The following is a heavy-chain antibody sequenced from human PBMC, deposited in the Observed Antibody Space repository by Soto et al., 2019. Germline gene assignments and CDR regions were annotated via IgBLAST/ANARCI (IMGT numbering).Heavy chain of an antibody. J-gene: IGHJ5*02. V-gene: IGHV4-34*01. Sequence: PSETLSLTCSVSGGSMRSEGYYWSWIRQPPGKGLEWIGEINHSGSTNYNPSLKSRVTISLDTSKNQFSLKLSSVTAADTAVYYCARGGVNYDFWSGYYPLDPWGQGTLVTVSS. CDR3: ARGGVNYDFWSGYYPLDP. CDR2: INHSGST. D-gene: IGHD3-3*01. CDR1: GGSMRSEGYY.